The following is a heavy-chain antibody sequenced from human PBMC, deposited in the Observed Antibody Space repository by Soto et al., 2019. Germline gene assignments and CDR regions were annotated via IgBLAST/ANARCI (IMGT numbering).Heavy chain of an antibody. J-gene: IGHJ6*02. Sequence: QVQLQQWGAGLLKPSETLSLTCAVYGGSFSGYYWSWIRQPPGKGLEWIGEINHSGSTNYNPSLKSRVTISVDTSKNQFSLKLSSVTAADTAVYYCARGANYYDSSGYAGYYYGMDVWGQGTTVTVSS. CDR1: GGSFSGYY. CDR2: INHSGST. V-gene: IGHV4-34*01. CDR3: ARGANYYDSSGYAGYYYGMDV. D-gene: IGHD3-22*01.